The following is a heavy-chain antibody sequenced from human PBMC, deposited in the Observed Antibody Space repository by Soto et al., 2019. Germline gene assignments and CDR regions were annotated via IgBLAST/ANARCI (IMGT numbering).Heavy chain of an antibody. CDR2: IYYSGST. CDR3: ARPQFPAGKFDY. J-gene: IGHJ4*02. Sequence: QLQLQESGPGLVKPSETLSLTCTVSGGSISRSSYYWGWIRHPPGKGLEWIGSIYYSGSTYYNPSLSSRVTISVDTSKNQFSLQLSSVTAADTAVYYCARPQFPAGKFDYWGQGTLVTVSS. CDR1: GGSISRSSYY. V-gene: IGHV4-39*01.